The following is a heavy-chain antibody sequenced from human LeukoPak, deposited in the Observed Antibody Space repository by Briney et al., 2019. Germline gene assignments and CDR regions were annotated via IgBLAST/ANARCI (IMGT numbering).Heavy chain of an antibody. CDR2: IYDSGSI. D-gene: IGHD6-19*01. Sequence: SETLSLTCTVPGGSISSHMWSWIRQPPGRGLGRSGYIYDSGSINYNPSLNSRDTISVDTSKNQFSLKLSSVTAADTAVYYCAREVLRSGWYGGAFDYWGQGTLVTVST. CDR3: AREVLRSGWYGGAFDY. V-gene: IGHV4-59*11. J-gene: IGHJ4*02. CDR1: GGSISSHM.